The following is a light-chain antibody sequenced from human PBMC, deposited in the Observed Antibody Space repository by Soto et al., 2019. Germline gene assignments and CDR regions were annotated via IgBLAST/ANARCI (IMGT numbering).Light chain of an antibody. CDR1: RSDVGGYNY. CDR3: SSYTRSSTLYV. V-gene: IGLV2-14*01. CDR2: EVS. J-gene: IGLJ1*01. Sequence: QSVLTQPASVSGSPGQSITISCTGTRSDVGGYNYVSWYQQHPGKAPKLMMYEVSNRPSGVSNRFSGSKSGNTASLTISGLQAEEEADYYCSSYTRSSTLYVFGTGTKLTVL.